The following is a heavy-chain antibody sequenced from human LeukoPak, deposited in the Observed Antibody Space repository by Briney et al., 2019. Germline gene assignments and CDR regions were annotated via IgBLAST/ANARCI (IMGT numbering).Heavy chain of an antibody. CDR2: INDGGGYT. J-gene: IGHJ4*02. Sequence: AESLRLSCAVSGFTFSTYSMTWVRQAPGKGLEWVSAINDGGGYTYYSDSVKGRFTISRDNSKNTLYLQMDSLRAEDTAVYYCARALAGRFDYWGQGTLVTVSS. CDR1: GFTFSTYS. V-gene: IGHV3-23*01. D-gene: IGHD6-19*01. CDR3: ARALAGRFDY.